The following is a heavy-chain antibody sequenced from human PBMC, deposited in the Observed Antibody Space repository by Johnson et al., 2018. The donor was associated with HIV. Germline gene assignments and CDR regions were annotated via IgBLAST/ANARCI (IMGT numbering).Heavy chain of an antibody. CDR2: LSWNSGTV. J-gene: IGHJ3*02. CDR1: GFTFDDYA. V-gene: IGHV3-9*01. D-gene: IGHD3-10*01. Sequence: VQLVESGGGFIQAGRSLRLSCAASGFTFDDYAMHWVRQAPGKGLEWVSGLSWNSGTVAYADSVKGRFTIPRDNSRNSLYLQIKSLRPEDTALYYCARAEIYEGRVGDFAFDIWGRGTMVTVSS. CDR3: ARAEIYEGRVGDFAFDI.